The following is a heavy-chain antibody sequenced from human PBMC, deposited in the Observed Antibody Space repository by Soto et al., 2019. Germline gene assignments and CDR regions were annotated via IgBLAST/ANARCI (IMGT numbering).Heavy chain of an antibody. J-gene: IGHJ4*02. CDR2: ISSSSSTI. D-gene: IGHD3-10*01. Sequence: EVQLVESGGGLVQPGGSLRLSCADSGFTFSSYSMNWVRQAPGKGLEWASYISSSSSTIYYADSVKGRFTISRDNAKNSLYMQRNSLRAEDTAVYYCARDRERGSGSYIRDDYFDYWGQGTLVTVYS. CDR1: GFTFSSYS. V-gene: IGHV3-48*01. CDR3: ARDRERGSGSYIRDDYFDY.